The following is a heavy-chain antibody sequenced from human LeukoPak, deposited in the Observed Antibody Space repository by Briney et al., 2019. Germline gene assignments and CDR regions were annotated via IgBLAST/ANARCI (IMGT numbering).Heavy chain of an antibody. D-gene: IGHD3-10*01. CDR3: ARVTTSGSYKFDY. V-gene: IGHV3-21*01. CDR2: ISSSSTYI. Sequence: GGSLRLSCAASGFTVSSNYMSWVRQAPGKGLEWVSSISSSSTYIYYADSVKGRFTISRDNAKNSLYLQMNSLRADDTAIYYCARVTTSGSYKFDYWGQGTLVTVSS. CDR1: GFTVSSNY. J-gene: IGHJ4*02.